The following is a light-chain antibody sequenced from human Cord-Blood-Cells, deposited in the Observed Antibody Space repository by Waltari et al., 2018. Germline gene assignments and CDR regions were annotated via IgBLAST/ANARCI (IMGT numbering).Light chain of an antibody. V-gene: IGKV2-28*01. Sequence: DIVMTQSPLSLPVTPVEPASISCRSSQSLLHSNGYNYLDWYLQKPGHSPQLLIYLGSNRASGVPDRFSGSGSGTDFTLKISRVEAEDVGVYYCMQALQTPRTFGQGTKVEIK. CDR2: LGS. J-gene: IGKJ1*01. CDR1: QSLLHSNGYNY. CDR3: MQALQTPRT.